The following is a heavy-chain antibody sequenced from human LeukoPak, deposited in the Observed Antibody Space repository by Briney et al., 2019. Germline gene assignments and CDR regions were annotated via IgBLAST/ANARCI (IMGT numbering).Heavy chain of an antibody. V-gene: IGHV3-48*03. CDR3: AKSGVGGLRGGYFDY. Sequence: GGSLRLSCAASGFTFSRYEMNWVRQAPGEGLEWVSYISSSGSTIYYADSVKGQFTISRDNSKNTLYLQMNSLRAEDTAVYYRAKSGVGGLRGGYFDYWGQGTLVTASS. J-gene: IGHJ4*02. CDR1: GFTFSRYE. CDR2: ISSSGSTI. D-gene: IGHD4-17*01.